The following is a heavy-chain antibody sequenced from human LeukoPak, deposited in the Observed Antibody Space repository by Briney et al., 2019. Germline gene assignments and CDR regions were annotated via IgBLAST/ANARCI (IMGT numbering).Heavy chain of an antibody. CDR1: GFNFSSYA. J-gene: IGHJ4*02. D-gene: IGHD6-13*01. V-gene: IGHV3-30-3*01. CDR3: ARIAAAGIDY. Sequence: PGRSLRLSCAASGFNFSSYAMHWVRPAPGKGLECVAVISYDGSNKYYADSVKGRFTISRDNSKNTLYLQMNSLRAEDTAVYYCARIAAAGIDYWGQGTLVTVSS. CDR2: ISYDGSNK.